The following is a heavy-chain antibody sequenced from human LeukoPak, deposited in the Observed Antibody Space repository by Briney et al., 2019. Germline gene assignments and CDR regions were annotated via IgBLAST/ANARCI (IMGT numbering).Heavy chain of an antibody. J-gene: IGHJ6*03. D-gene: IGHD3-10*01. Sequence: SETLSLTCTVSGGSISSSSYYWGWIRQPPGKGLEWIGSIYYSGSTYSNPSLKSRVTISVDTSKNQFSLKLSSVTAADTAVYYCARIPEGSGRYYYYMDVWGKGTTVTVS. CDR3: ARIPEGSGRYYYYMDV. CDR1: GGSISSSSYY. V-gene: IGHV4-39*07. CDR2: IYYSGST.